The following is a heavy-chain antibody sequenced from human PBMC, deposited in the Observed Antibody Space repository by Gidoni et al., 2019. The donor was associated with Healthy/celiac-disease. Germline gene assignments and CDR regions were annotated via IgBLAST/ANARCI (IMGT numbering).Heavy chain of an antibody. CDR2: IIPILGIA. Sequence: QVQLVQSGAEVKKPGSSVKVSCKASGGTFSSYTISWVRQAPGQGLEWMGRIIPILGIANYAQKFQGRVTITADKSTSTAYMELSSLRSEDTAVYYCASMVPNWNEGWFDPWGQGTLVTVSS. CDR3: ASMVPNWNEGWFDP. V-gene: IGHV1-69*02. J-gene: IGHJ5*02. CDR1: GGTFSSYT. D-gene: IGHD1-1*01.